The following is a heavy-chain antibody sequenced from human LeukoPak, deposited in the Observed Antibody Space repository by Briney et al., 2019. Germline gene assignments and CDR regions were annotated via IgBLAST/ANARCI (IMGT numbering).Heavy chain of an antibody. CDR3: ATDQRYAFDY. CDR1: GFSFTDYP. Sequence: GGSLRLSCASSGFSFTDYPMNWVRQAPGKGVEWISNIHANAEGAKYAYYADSVKCRVTISSDDGKNTLYLHMNSLRDDDTAVYYCATDQRYAFDYWGQGILVTVSS. V-gene: IGHV3-48*02. D-gene: IGHD3-9*01. J-gene: IGHJ4*02. CDR2: IHANAEGAKYA.